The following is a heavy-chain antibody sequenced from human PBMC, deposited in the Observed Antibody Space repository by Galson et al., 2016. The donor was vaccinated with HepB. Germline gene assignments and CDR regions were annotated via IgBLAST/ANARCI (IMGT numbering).Heavy chain of an antibody. CDR1: GFTFSIYA. V-gene: IGHV3-23*01. J-gene: IGHJ4*02. CDR2: ISGGADSR. D-gene: IGHD2-15*01. CDR3: ATILGYCRGGSCYRDY. Sequence: SLRLSCAASGFTFSIYAMSWVRQAPGRGLEWVSSISGGADSRYYADSVKGRFTISRDNSKNTLYLQMHSLGAEDTAVYYCATILGYCRGGSCYRDYWGKGALVAVSS.